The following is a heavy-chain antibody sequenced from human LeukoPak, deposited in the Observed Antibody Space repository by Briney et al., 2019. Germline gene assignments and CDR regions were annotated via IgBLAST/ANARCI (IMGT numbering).Heavy chain of an antibody. Sequence: GGSLRLSCAASGFTFSTYWMHWVRQAPGKGLVWVSLTSSDGSNTIYADSVKGRFTISRDNAKNTLYLQMNSLRADDTAVYYCATDRRVRGFDPWGQGTLVTVSS. CDR3: ATDRRVRGFDP. J-gene: IGHJ5*02. CDR1: GFTFSTYW. V-gene: IGHV3-74*01. CDR2: TSSDGSNT.